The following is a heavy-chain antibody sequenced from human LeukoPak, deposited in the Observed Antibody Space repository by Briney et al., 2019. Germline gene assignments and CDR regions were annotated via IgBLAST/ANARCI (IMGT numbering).Heavy chain of an antibody. CDR3: ARARGIAARPYYYYGMDV. D-gene: IGHD6-6*01. CDR2: INPNSGGT. CDR1: GYTFTGYY. J-gene: IGHJ6*02. V-gene: IGHV1-2*06. Sequence: GASVKVSCKASGYTFTGYYMHWVRQAPGQGLEWMGRINPNSGGTNYAQKFQGRVTMTRDTSISTAYMELSRLRSDDTAVYYCARARGIAARPYYYYGMDVWGQGTTVTVSS.